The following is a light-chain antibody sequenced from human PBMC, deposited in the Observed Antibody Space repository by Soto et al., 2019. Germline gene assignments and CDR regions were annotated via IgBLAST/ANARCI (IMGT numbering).Light chain of an antibody. Sequence: QSALTQPPSASGSPGQSVTISCTGTSSDVGGYDYVSWYQQHPDKAPKLMIYEVNKRPSGVPDRFSGSKSGNTASLTVSGLQAEDEADYYCSSYAGINSFEVFGGGTQLTVL. CDR3: SSYAGINSFEV. V-gene: IGLV2-8*01. CDR2: EVN. J-gene: IGLJ2*01. CDR1: SSDVGGYDY.